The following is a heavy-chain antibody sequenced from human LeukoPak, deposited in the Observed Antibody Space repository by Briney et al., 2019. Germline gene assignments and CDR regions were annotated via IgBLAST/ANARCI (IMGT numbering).Heavy chain of an antibody. CDR3: ARGYGEYSGYDYVYYFDY. Sequence: SETLSLTCAVYGGSFSGYYWSWIRQPPGKGLEWIGEINHSGSTNYNPSLNSRATISVDTSKTQFSLKLSSVTAADTAVYYCARGYGEYSGYDYVYYFDYWGQGTLVTVSS. D-gene: IGHD5-12*01. CDR2: INHSGST. J-gene: IGHJ4*02. CDR1: GGSFSGYY. V-gene: IGHV4-34*01.